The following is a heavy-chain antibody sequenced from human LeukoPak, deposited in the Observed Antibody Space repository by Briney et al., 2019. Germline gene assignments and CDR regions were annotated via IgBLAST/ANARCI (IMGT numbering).Heavy chain of an antibody. J-gene: IGHJ6*02. V-gene: IGHV3-7*03. CDR3: ARGGGLDV. CDR1: GFTFSSYW. D-gene: IGHD3-16*01. CDR2: INHNGNVN. Sequence: GGSLRLSCVASGFTFSSYWMNWARQAPGKGLEWVASINHNGNVNYYVDSVKGRFTISRDNAKNSLYLQMSDLRAEDTAVYFCARGGGLDVWGQGATVTVSS.